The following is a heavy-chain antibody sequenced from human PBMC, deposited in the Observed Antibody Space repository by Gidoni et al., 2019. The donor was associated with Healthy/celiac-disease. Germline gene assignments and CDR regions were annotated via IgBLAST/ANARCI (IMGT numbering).Heavy chain of an antibody. CDR3: AKESAAAGTRSGYYYGMDV. CDR1: GFTFSSYA. V-gene: IGHV3-23*01. Sequence: EVQLLASGGGLVQPGGSLRLSCAASGFTFSSYAMGWVRQAPGKGLEWVSAISGSGGSTYYADSVKGRFTISRDNSKNTLYLQMNSLRAEDTAVYYCAKESAAAGTRSGYYYGMDVWGQGTTVTVSS. J-gene: IGHJ6*02. CDR2: ISGSGGST. D-gene: IGHD6-13*01.